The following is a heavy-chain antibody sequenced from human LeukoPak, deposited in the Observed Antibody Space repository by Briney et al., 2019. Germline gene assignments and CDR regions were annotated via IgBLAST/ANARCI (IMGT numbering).Heavy chain of an antibody. CDR1: GYTFTSYG. CDR2: ISAYNGNT. Sequence: ASVKVSCKASGYTFTSYGISWVRQAPGQGLEGMGWISAYNGNTNYAQKLQGRVTMTTDTSTSTAYMELRSLRSDDTAVYYCATNGYYYDSSGYMNAFDIWGQGTMVTVSS. J-gene: IGHJ3*02. V-gene: IGHV1-18*01. CDR3: ATNGYYYDSSGYMNAFDI. D-gene: IGHD3-22*01.